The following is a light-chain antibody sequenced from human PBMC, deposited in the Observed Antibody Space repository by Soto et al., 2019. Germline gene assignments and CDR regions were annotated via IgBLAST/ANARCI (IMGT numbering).Light chain of an antibody. CDR1: QDISNS. V-gene: IGKV1-33*01. CDR2: DAS. CDR3: QHYDNLPLT. J-gene: IGKJ4*01. Sequence: DIQMTQSPSSLSASVGDRVTITCQASQDISNSISWYQQRPGKAPKLVIHDASTLETGVPSRLSGSGSGTEFTFTITTLQSEDIGTYFCQHYDNLPLTFGGGTKVDIK.